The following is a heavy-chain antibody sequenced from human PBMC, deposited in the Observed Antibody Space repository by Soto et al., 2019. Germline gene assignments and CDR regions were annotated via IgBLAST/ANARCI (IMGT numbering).Heavy chain of an antibody. V-gene: IGHV1-69*01. D-gene: IGHD6-13*01. CDR2: IIPVLGTT. CDR1: GDTFRSYV. J-gene: IGHJ5*02. CDR3: AAYNDASVGTHWFDP. Sequence: QVQLVQSGAEVLKPGSSVTVSCKVSGDTFRSYVIAWVRQAPGQGLEWMGGIIPVLGTTDYAQRFQGRVTMTADESTNTAYMQLGSLRSEDTAVYYCAAYNDASVGTHWFDPWGQGTLVIVSS.